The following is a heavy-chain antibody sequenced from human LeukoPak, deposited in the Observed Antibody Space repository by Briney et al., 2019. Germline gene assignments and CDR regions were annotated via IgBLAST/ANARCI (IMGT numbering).Heavy chain of an antibody. J-gene: IGHJ5*02. Sequence: SETLSLTCTVSGGSISSSSYYCGWIRQPPGKGLEWIGSIYHSGSTYYNPSLKSRVTLSVETSKNQFSRKLSSVTAADTAVYYCAGSTYDNWFDPWGQGTLVTVSS. CDR1: GGSISSSSYY. CDR2: IYHSGST. CDR3: AGSTYDNWFDP. D-gene: IGHD2-8*01. V-gene: IGHV4-39*01.